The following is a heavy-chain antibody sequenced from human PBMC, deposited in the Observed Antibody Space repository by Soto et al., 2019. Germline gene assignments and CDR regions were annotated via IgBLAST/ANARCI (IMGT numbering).Heavy chain of an antibody. CDR1: GGSLSSGDDY. J-gene: IGHJ4*02. CDR2: IYSSGST. CDR3: ASRGYSTSSFDF. Sequence: QVQLQESGPGLLKPSETLSLTCTVSGGSLSSGDDYWSWIRQPPGKGLEWIGYIYSSGSTDYNPSLKFRVTISVDTSKNQFSLNLSSVTAADTAVYYCASRGYSTSSFDFWGRGTLVTVSS. V-gene: IGHV4-30-4*01. D-gene: IGHD6-6*01.